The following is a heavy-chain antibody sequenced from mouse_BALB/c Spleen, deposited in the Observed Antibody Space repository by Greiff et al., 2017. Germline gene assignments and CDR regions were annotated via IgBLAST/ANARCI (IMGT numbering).Heavy chain of an antibody. CDR1: GYTFTSYY. J-gene: IGHJ2*01. D-gene: IGHD2-4*01. CDR3: TRSMITFCDY. CDR2: INPSNGGT. Sequence: VQLQQSGAELVKPGASVKLSCKASGYTFTSYYMYWVKQRPGQGLEWIGEINPSNGGTNFNEKFKSKATLTVDKSSSTAYMQLSSLTSEDSAVYYCTRSMITFCDYWGQGTTLTVSS. V-gene: IGHV1S81*02.